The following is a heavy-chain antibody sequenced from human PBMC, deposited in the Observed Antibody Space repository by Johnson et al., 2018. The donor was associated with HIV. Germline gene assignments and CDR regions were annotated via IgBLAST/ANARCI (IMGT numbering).Heavy chain of an antibody. J-gene: IGHJ3*01. V-gene: IGHV3-66*01. D-gene: IGHD6-6*01. CDR1: GFTVSTNY. CDR3: ARGSSGSFDL. CDR2: IYTGSDST. Sequence: VQLVESGGGLVHPGGSLRLSCTASGFTVSTNYMSWVRQAPGKGLEWVSVIYTGSDSTSYTDSVKDRFTISRDSSQNAVYLQMSSLRAEDTALYYCARGSSGSFDLWGRGTMVTVSS.